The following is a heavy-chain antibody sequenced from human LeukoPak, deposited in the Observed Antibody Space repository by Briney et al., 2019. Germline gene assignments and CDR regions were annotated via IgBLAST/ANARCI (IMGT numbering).Heavy chain of an antibody. J-gene: IGHJ4*02. CDR1: GYTFTSYY. V-gene: IGHV1-46*01. Sequence: ASVKVSCKASGYTFTSYYMHWVRQAPGQGLEWMGIINPSGGSTSYAQKFQGRVTMTRDTSTSTVYMELSSLRSEDSAVYYCARGRRNTSSYYSWYFDYWGQGTLVTVSS. CDR3: ARGRRNTSSYYSWYFDY. D-gene: IGHD3-22*01. CDR2: INPSGGST.